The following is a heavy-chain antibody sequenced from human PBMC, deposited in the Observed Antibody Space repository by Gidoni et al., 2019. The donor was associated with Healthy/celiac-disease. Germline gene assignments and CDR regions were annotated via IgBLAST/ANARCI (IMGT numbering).Heavy chain of an antibody. D-gene: IGHD6-6*01. Sequence: QVQLVQSGAEVKKPGSSVKVSCKASGLTFSSYALSWVRQAPGQGLEWMGGIIPIFGTASYAQKFQGRVTITADESTSTDYMELSSLRSEDTAVYYCARGGIAARAYYYYYYMDVWGKGTTVTVSS. CDR2: IIPIFGTA. V-gene: IGHV1-69*01. CDR3: ARGGIAARAYYYYYYMDV. CDR1: GLTFSSYA. J-gene: IGHJ6*03.